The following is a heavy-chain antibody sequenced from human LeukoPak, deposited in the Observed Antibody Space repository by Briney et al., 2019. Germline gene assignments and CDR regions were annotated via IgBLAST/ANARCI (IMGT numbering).Heavy chain of an antibody. CDR3: ARDLGSSGFFDY. Sequence: GGSLRLSCVASGFNFRSYGMHWVRQAPGKGLEWVAIIWYDGSDRYYADSVKGRFTISRDNSRNTLYLQMNSLRAEDTAVYYCARDLGSSGFFDYWGQGTLVTVSP. D-gene: IGHD6-19*01. V-gene: IGHV3-33*01. J-gene: IGHJ4*02. CDR1: GFNFRSYG. CDR2: IWYDGSDR.